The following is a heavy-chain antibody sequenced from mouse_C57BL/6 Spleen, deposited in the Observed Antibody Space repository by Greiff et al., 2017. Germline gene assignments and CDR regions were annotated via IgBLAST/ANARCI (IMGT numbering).Heavy chain of an antibody. CDR1: GYTFTSYW. CDR3: ARERDY. Sequence: VQLQQPGAELVMPGASVKLSCKASGYTFTSYWMHWVKQRPGQGLEWIGEIDPSDSYTNYNQKFKGKSTLTVDKSSSTAYMQLSSLTSEDSAVYYCARERDYWGQGTSVTVSS. J-gene: IGHJ4*01. CDR2: IDPSDSYT. V-gene: IGHV1-69*01.